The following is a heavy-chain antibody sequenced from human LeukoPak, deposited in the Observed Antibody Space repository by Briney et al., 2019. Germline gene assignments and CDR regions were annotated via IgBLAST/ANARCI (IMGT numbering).Heavy chain of an antibody. Sequence: GESVNSQCKGSGYSFTSYCIGWVRQMPGKGLEWMGIIYPGNSDTTYSPSFQGQVTISADKSISTAYLQWRSLKASDTAMYYCARRLDHCFDPWVNLTLVTVSS. CDR3: ARRLDHCFDP. D-gene: IGHD3/OR15-3a*01. CDR2: IYPGNSDT. V-gene: IGHV5-51*01. J-gene: IGHJ5*02. CDR1: GYSFTSYC.